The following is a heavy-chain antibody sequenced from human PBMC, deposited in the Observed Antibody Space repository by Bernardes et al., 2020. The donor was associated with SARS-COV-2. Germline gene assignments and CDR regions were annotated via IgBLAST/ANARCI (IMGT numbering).Heavy chain of an antibody. CDR3: AKDQGYYGSGSTDY. CDR2: ISYDGSNK. D-gene: IGHD3-10*01. Sequence: GGSLRLSCAASGFTFSSYGMHWVRQAPGKGLEWVAVISYDGSNKYYADSVKGRFTISRDNSKNTLYLQMNSLRAEDTAVYYCAKDQGYYGSGSTDYWGQGTLVTVSS. CDR1: GFTFSSYG. J-gene: IGHJ4*02. V-gene: IGHV3-30*18.